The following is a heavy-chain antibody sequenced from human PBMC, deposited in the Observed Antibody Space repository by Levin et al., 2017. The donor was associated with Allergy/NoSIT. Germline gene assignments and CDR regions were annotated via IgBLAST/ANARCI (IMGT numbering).Heavy chain of an antibody. CDR3: ARRRIQSPHCIDY. CDR2: IYHNGIT. Sequence: SETLSLTCTVSGDSITSYYWSWIRQPPGKGLEWIGFIYHNGITDYNASLKSRLIISVDTSNNQISLKLSSVTAADTAVYYCARRRIQSPHCIDYWGQGTLVTVSS. J-gene: IGHJ4*02. CDR1: GDSITSYY. V-gene: IGHV4-59*08. D-gene: IGHD2/OR15-2a*01.